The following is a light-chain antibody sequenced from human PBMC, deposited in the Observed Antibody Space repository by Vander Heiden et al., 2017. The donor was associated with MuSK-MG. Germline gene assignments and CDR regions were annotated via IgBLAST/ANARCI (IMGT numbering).Light chain of an antibody. Sequence: DIQMTQSPSSLSASVGDRVTITCRASQSISSYLNWYQQKPGKAPKLLIYAASSLQSGVPSRFSGSGSATDFTLTVSRLQPEDFATYYCQQSDSTPLTFGHGTKVXIK. CDR3: QQSDSTPLT. J-gene: IGKJ3*01. CDR2: AAS. CDR1: QSISSY. V-gene: IGKV1-39*01.